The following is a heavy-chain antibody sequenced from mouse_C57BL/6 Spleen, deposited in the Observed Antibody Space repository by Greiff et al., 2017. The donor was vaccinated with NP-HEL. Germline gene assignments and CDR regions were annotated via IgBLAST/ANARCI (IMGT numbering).Heavy chain of an antibody. V-gene: IGHV14-4*01. CDR2: IDPENGDT. D-gene: IGHD2-2*01. CDR3: TTGGYAVRYFDY. Sequence: EVQLKESGAELVRPGASVKLSCTASGFNIKDDYMHWVKQRPEQGLEWIGWIDPENGDTEYASKFQGKATITADTSSNTAYLQLSSLTSEDTAVYYCTTGGYAVRYFDYWGQGTTLTVSS. J-gene: IGHJ2*01. CDR1: GFNIKDDY.